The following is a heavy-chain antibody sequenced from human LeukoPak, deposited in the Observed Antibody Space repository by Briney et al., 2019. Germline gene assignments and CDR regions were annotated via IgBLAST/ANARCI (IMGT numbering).Heavy chain of an antibody. CDR2: ISGSGGST. Sequence: GGSLRLSCAASGFTFNNYVMSWVRQAPGKGLEWVSAISGSGGSTYYGDSVKGRFTISRDNSKNTLYVQMNSLRAEDTAVYYCAKGGTVFRYFDWLPPMDVWGKGTTVTISS. V-gene: IGHV3-23*01. D-gene: IGHD3-9*01. J-gene: IGHJ6*03. CDR1: GFTFNNYV. CDR3: AKGGTVFRYFDWLPPMDV.